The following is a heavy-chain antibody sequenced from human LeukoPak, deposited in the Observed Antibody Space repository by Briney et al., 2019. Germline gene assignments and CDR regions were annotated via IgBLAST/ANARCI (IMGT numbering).Heavy chain of an antibody. CDR2: IIPILGIA. CDR3: ARDGGRWAFGELSYFDY. V-gene: IGHV1-69*04. Sequence: GASVKVSCKASGYTFTSYGISWVRQAPGQGLEWMGRIIPILGIANYAQKFQGRVTITADKSTSTAYMELSSLRSEDTAVYYCARDGGRWAFGELSYFDYWGQGTLVTVSS. D-gene: IGHD3-10*01. CDR1: GYTFTSYG. J-gene: IGHJ4*02.